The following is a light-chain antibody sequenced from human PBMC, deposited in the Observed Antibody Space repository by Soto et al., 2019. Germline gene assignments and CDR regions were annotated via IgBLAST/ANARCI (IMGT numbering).Light chain of an antibody. CDR1: SSDVGGYNY. Sequence: QSVLTQPASVSGSPGQSITTSCTGTSSDVGGYNYVSWYQQHPGKAPKLMIYDVSNRPSGASIRFSGSKSGNTASLTISGLQAEDEADYYCSSYTSSSTPYVFGTGTKVTVL. CDR2: DVS. CDR3: SSYTSSSTPYV. J-gene: IGLJ1*01. V-gene: IGLV2-14*01.